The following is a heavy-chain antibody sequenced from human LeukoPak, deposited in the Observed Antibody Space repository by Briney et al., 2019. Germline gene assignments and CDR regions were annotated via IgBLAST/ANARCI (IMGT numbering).Heavy chain of an antibody. D-gene: IGHD2-2*01. J-gene: IGHJ4*02. CDR3: AREVPAAS. V-gene: IGHV4-61*01. CDR1: GGSITSSNYY. CDR2: IYYSGST. Sequence: SETLSLTCSVSGGSITSSNYYWAWIRQPPGKGLEWIGYIYYSGSTNYNPSLKSRVTISVDTSKNQFSLKLSSVTAADTAVYYCAREVPAASWGQGTLVTVSS.